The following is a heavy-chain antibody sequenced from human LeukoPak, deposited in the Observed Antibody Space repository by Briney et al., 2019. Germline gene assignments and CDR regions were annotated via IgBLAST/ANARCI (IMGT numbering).Heavy chain of an antibody. Sequence: SETLSLTCAVYVGSFSGYYWSWIRQPPGKGLEWIGEINHSGSTNYNPSLKSRVTISVDTSKNQFSLMLSSVTAADTAVYFCARGRRDGYNGPRYLDLWGRGTLVTVSS. J-gene: IGHJ2*01. CDR2: INHSGST. D-gene: IGHD5-24*01. V-gene: IGHV4-34*01. CDR1: VGSFSGYY. CDR3: ARGRRDGYNGPRYLDL.